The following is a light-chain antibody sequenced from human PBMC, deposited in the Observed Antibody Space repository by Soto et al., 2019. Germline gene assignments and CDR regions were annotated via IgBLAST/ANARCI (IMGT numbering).Light chain of an antibody. Sequence: EFVLTQSPGTLSLSPWERATLSCRASQSVSSSYLAWYQQKPGQAPRLLIYGASSRATGIPDRFSGSGSGTDFTLTISRLEPEDFAVYYCQQYGSSPGVTFGGGTKVDIK. CDR2: GAS. J-gene: IGKJ4*01. CDR3: QQYGSSPGVT. CDR1: QSVSSSY. V-gene: IGKV3-20*01.